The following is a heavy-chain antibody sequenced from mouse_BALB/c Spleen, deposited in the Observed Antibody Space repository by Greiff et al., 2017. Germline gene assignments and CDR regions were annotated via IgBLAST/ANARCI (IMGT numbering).Heavy chain of an antibody. CDR2: ISSGSSTI. CDR1: GFTFSSFG. CDR3: ARRRYDDYYAMDY. J-gene: IGHJ4*01. V-gene: IGHV5-17*02. Sequence: EVQLVESGGGLVQPGGSRKLSCAASGFTFSSFGMPWVLQAPGKGLEWVAYISSGSSTIYYADTVKGRFTISRDNPKNTLFLQMTSLRSEDTAMYYCARRRYDDYYAMDYWGQGTSVTVSS. D-gene: IGHD2-14*01.